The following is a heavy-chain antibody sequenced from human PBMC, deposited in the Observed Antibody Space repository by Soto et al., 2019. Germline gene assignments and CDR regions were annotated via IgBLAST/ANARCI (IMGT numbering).Heavy chain of an antibody. V-gene: IGHV1-18*01. Sequence: QVKLVQSGAEVKKPGASVKVSCKASGYTFTSYGISWVRQAPGQGLEWMGWISAYNGNTNYAQKIQGRVTMTTDTSTSKAYMELRSLRSDDTAVYYCARDRGQWLVLVDYFDYWGQGTLVTVSS. CDR2: ISAYNGNT. D-gene: IGHD6-19*01. CDR3: ARDRGQWLVLVDYFDY. J-gene: IGHJ4*02. CDR1: GYTFTSYG.